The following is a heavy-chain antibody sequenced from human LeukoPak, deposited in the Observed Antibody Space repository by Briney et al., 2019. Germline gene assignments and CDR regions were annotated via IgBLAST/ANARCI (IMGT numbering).Heavy chain of an antibody. CDR1: GATFSSYA. V-gene: IGHV1-69*05. CDR3: ARGRMGNCSSTSCYWRGSSWFDP. D-gene: IGHD2-2*01. CDR2: IIPIFGTA. J-gene: IGHJ5*02. Sequence: SVKVSCKASGATFSSYAISWVRQAPGQGLEWMGGIIPIFGTANDEQKFQGRVTITTDESTSTAYMELSSLRSEDTAVYYCARGRMGNCSSTSCYWRGSSWFDPWGQGTLVTVSS.